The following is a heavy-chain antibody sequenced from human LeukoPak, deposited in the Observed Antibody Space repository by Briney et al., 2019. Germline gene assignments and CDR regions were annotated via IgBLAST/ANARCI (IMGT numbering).Heavy chain of an antibody. J-gene: IGHJ6*03. CDR1: GGSFSGYY. D-gene: IGHD6-6*01. CDR2: INHSGST. Sequence: PSETLSLTCAVYGGSFSGYYWSWIRQPPGKGLEWIGEINHSGSTNYNPSLKSRVTISVDTSKNQFSLKLSSVTAADTAVYYCARKAGYSSSSRPYYYYYYMDVWAKGPRSPSP. V-gene: IGHV4-34*01. CDR3: ARKAGYSSSSRPYYYYYYMDV.